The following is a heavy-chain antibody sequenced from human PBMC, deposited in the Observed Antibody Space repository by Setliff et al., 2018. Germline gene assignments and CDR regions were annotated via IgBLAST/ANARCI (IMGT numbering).Heavy chain of an antibody. J-gene: IGHJ4*02. V-gene: IGHV4-59*01. CDR3: ARDSALHSYHYDSSGYLDY. D-gene: IGHD3-22*01. Sequence: SETLSLTCPVSGGSISTYYWSWIRQTPVKGLEWIGSVYYSGTTNYNPLFKSRVTISVDRPTNQFSLKLSSVTAADTGVYYCARDSALHSYHYDSSGYLDYWGQGALVTVSS. CDR1: GGSISTYY. CDR2: VYYSGTT.